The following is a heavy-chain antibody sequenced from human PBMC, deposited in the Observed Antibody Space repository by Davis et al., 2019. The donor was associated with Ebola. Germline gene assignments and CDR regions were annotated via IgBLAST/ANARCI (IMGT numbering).Heavy chain of an antibody. Sequence: GESLKIPCATPGLTFDNYAMHWFRQAPGKGLEWVSGITSNSGTTAYADSVTGRFTISRDNAKDSLYLQMNSLRIEDTAFYYCAKDFYGSGSYIDAWGQGTLVAVSS. V-gene: IGHV3-9*01. CDR2: ITSNSGTT. CDR3: AKDFYGSGSYIDA. D-gene: IGHD3-10*01. CDR1: GLTFDNYA. J-gene: IGHJ5*02.